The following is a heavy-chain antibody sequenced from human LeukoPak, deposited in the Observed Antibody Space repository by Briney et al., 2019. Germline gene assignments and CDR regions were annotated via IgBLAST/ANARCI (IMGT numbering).Heavy chain of an antibody. J-gene: IGHJ4*02. D-gene: IGHD6-19*01. CDR3: ASSPLIPSGWLGFDF. V-gene: IGHV4-59*01. CDR1: GGSITSYY. CDR2: IYHTGST. Sequence: PSETLSLTCSVSGGSITSYYWSWIRQSPGKGLEWIGYIYHTGSTNDNPSLNSRVTVLVDTSKNQFSLKLRSLTAADTAVYYCASSPLIPSGWLGFDFWGQGILVTVS.